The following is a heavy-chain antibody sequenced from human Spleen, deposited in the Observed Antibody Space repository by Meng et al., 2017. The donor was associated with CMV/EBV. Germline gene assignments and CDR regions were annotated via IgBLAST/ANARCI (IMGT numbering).Heavy chain of an antibody. CDR3: ARDPVTIFGVVTYFDY. V-gene: IGHV4-34*01. CDR1: GGSFSGYY. D-gene: IGHD3-3*01. Sequence: QVQLQQWGAGLLKPSETLSLTCAVYGGSFSGYYWSWIRQPPGKGLEWSGEINHSGSTNYNPSLKSRVTISVDTSKNQFSLKLSSVTAADTAVYYCARDPVTIFGVVTYFDYWGQGTLVTVSS. J-gene: IGHJ4*02. CDR2: INHSGST.